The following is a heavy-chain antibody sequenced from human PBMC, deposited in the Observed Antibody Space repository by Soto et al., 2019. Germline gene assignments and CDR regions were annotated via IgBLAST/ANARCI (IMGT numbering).Heavy chain of an antibody. CDR1: GYSFTSYW. V-gene: IGHV5-51*01. CDR2: VYVGDSDT. Sequence: EVQLVQSGAEVKKPGESLKISCKDSGYSFTSYWIAWVRQMPGKGLEWMGIVYVGDSDTRYSPSFQGQVTISADKSTSTAYLQWSSLKASDTPMYYCARPSRGPCYLDYRGQGTLVTVSS. J-gene: IGHJ4*02. CDR3: ARPSRGPCYLDY.